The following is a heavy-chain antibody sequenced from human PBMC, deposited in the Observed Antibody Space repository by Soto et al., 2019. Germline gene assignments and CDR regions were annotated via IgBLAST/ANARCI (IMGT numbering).Heavy chain of an antibody. J-gene: IGHJ4*02. Sequence: EVQLLGSGGGLVQPGGSLRLSCVGSGFPFSTYWMNWVRQAPGKGLEWVANINPDGNVGTYVDSVRGRFTTSRDNAKNSLYLHMNGLRADDTAVYFCAGWGGHDYNYWGQGIMVTVSS. CDR1: GFPFSTYW. V-gene: IGHV3-7*03. CDR2: INPDGNVG. D-gene: IGHD4-4*01. CDR3: AGWGGHDYNY.